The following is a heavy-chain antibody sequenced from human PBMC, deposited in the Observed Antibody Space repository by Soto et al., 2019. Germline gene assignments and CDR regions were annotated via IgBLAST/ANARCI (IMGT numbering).Heavy chain of an antibody. J-gene: IGHJ6*03. CDR2: ISAYNGNT. Sequence: ASVKVSCKASGYTFTSYGISWVRQAPGQGLEWMGWISAYNGNTNYAQKLQGRVTMTTDTSTSTAYMELRSLRSDDTAVYYCASGGGDFWSGQYLYYYYMDVWGKGTTVTVSS. CDR1: GYTFTSYG. V-gene: IGHV1-18*01. CDR3: ASGGGDFWSGQYLYYYYMDV. D-gene: IGHD3-3*01.